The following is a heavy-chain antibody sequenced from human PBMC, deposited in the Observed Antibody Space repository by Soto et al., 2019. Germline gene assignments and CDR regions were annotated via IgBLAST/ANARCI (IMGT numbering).Heavy chain of an antibody. CDR2: ISSVGGAT. J-gene: IGHJ4*02. V-gene: IGHV3-23*01. Sequence: VELLESGGGLVQPGGSLRLSCAASGFTFSNFAMSWVRQAPGEGLEWVSGISSVGGATNYADSVKGRFTISRDNSKNTVYLQMNSLRGEDTAVYYCAKDWMPVSGTLFDFWGQGILVTVSS. CDR1: GFTFSNFA. D-gene: IGHD6-19*01. CDR3: AKDWMPVSGTLFDF.